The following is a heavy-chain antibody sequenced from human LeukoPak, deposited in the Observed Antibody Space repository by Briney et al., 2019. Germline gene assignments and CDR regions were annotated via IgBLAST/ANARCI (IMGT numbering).Heavy chain of an antibody. CDR1: GIPFSDFY. J-gene: IGHJ4*02. D-gene: IGHD6-13*01. CDR2: VSSSSSYT. Sequence: GGSLRLSCVVSGIPFSDFYMNWIRQAPGKGLEWISYVSSSSSYTDYAESVKGRFTISRDNAKSALYLEMSDLRVEDTAVYYCAAGAAADYWGQGTLVIVSS. CDR3: AAGAAADY. V-gene: IGHV3-11*03.